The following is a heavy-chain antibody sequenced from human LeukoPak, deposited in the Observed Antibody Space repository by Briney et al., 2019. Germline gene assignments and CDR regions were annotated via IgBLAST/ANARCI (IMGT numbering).Heavy chain of an antibody. J-gene: IGHJ6*03. CDR3: AKDSKIVGATFRSYHYMDV. D-gene: IGHD1-26*01. CDR2: IRGSGDRT. CDR1: GFIFDDYT. V-gene: IGHV3-23*01. Sequence: PGGSLRLSCTASGFIFDDYTMHWVRQAPGKGLEWVSAIRGSGDRTHYADSVKGRFTISRDNSKNTLYLQMNSLRAEDTAVYYCAKDSKIVGATFRSYHYMDVWGKGTAVTVSS.